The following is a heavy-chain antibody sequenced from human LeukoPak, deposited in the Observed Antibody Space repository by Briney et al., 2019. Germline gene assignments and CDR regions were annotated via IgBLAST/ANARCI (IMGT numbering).Heavy chain of an antibody. J-gene: IGHJ4*02. V-gene: IGHV3-30*18. CDR2: ISYDGSNK. CDR3: AKGYYYDSDGYYQHFDY. Sequence: GGSLRLSCAASGFTFNNYGIPWVRQAPGKGLEWVALISYDGSNKYYADSVKGRFTISRDNSKNTLYLQMNSLRAEDTAVYYCAKGYYYDSDGYYQHFDYWGQGTLVTVSS. D-gene: IGHD3-22*01. CDR1: GFTFNNYG.